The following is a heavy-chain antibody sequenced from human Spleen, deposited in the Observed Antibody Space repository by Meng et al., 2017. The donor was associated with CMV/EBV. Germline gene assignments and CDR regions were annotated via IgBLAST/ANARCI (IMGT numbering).Heavy chain of an antibody. V-gene: IGHV3-23*01. J-gene: IGHJ4*02. D-gene: IGHD3-22*01. CDR3: AKGQFFYESGGYEF. CDR1: GFTFSNYA. CDR2: ISGSGDST. Sequence: GESLKISCAASGFTFSNYAMTWVRQAPGKGLEWVSSISGSGDSTYYADSVKGRLTISRDNSKNTLYLRMDSLRAEDTAVYYCAKGQFFYESGGYEFWGQGTLVTVSS.